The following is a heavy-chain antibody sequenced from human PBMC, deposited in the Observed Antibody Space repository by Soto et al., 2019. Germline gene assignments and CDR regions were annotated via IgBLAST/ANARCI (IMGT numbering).Heavy chain of an antibody. J-gene: IGHJ4*02. CDR1: GGSISSYY. CDR2: IYYSGST. D-gene: IGHD3-16*02. Sequence: SETLSLTCTVSGGSISSYYWSWIRQPPGKGLEWIGYIYYSGSTNYNPSLKSRVTISVDTSKNQFSLKLSSVTAADTAVYYCARDRIMITFGGVIARRYYFDYWGQGTLVTVSS. V-gene: IGHV4-59*12. CDR3: ARDRIMITFGGVIARRYYFDY.